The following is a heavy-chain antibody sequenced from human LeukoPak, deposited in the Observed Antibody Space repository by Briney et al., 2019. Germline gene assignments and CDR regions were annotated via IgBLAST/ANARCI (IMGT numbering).Heavy chain of an antibody. Sequence: SVKVSCKASGGTFSSYAISWVRQAPGQGLEWMGGIIPIFGTANYAQKFQGRVTITADESTSTAYMELSSLRSEDTAVYHCARGNYYYDSSGYDYGQFDYWGQGTLVTVSS. CDR2: IIPIFGTA. V-gene: IGHV1-69*01. J-gene: IGHJ4*02. CDR1: GGTFSSYA. D-gene: IGHD3-22*01. CDR3: ARGNYYYDSSGYDYGQFDY.